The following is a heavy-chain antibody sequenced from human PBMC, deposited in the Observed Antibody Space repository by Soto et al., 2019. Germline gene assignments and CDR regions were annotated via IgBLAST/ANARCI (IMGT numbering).Heavy chain of an antibody. V-gene: IGHV4-39*01. CDR3: VCIFSGGYTYGFYYHGMDV. J-gene: IGHJ6*02. CDR1: GDSISRSGYY. D-gene: IGHD5-18*01. Sequence: PWENLSISCTVSGDSISRSGYYWGWICQPPGKGLEWIGSIFYSGSTYYNPSLKSRVTISVDTSKNQFSLKLSSVTAADTAMYYCVCIFSGGYTYGFYYHGMDVWGQGTALT. CDR2: IFYSGST.